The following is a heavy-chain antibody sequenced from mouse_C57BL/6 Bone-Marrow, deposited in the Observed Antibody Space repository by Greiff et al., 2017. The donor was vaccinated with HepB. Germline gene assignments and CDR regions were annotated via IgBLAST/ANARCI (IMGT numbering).Heavy chain of an antibody. D-gene: IGHD2-1*01. V-gene: IGHV1-22*01. CDR2: INPNNGGT. J-gene: IGHJ2*01. CDR1: GYTFTDYN. Sequence: VQLQQSGPELVKPGASVKMSCKASGYTFTDYNMHWVKQSHGKSLEWIGYINPNNGGTSYNQKFKGKATLTVNKSSSTAYMELRSLTSEYSAVYYCARSVYYGNYADYWGQGTTLTVSS. CDR3: ARSVYYGNYADY.